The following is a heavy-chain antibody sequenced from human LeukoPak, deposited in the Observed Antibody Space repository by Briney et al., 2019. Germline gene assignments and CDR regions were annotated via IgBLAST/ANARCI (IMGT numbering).Heavy chain of an antibody. J-gene: IGHJ4*02. V-gene: IGHV1-2*02. D-gene: IGHD3-22*01. CDR2: INPNSGGT. CDR1: GYTFTSYD. Sequence: ASVKVSCKASGYTFTSYDINWVRQATGQGLEWMGWINPNSGGTNYAQKFQGRVTMTRDTSISTAYMELSRLRSDDTAVYYCAKTRNYYDSGGYQYYFDYWGQGTLVTVSS. CDR3: AKTRNYYDSGGYQYYFDY.